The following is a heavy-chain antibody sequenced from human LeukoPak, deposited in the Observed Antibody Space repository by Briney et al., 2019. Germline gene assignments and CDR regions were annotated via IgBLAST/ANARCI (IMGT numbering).Heavy chain of an antibody. D-gene: IGHD3-16*01. Sequence: GGSLRLSCAASGFTVSSNYMSWARQAPGKGLEWVSVIYSGGNTYYADSVKGRFTISRDNSKNTLYLQMHSLRAEDTAVYYCTRDQGDGDFDYWGQGTLVTVSS. V-gene: IGHV3-66*01. CDR1: GFTVSSNY. CDR3: TRDQGDGDFDY. J-gene: IGHJ4*02. CDR2: IYSGGNT.